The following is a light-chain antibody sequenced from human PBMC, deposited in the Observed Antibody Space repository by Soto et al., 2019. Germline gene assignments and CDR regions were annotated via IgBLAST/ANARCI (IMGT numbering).Light chain of an antibody. CDR2: RTN. J-gene: IGLJ1*01. CDR1: SGSVSTNYY. CDR3: VLYKGTDFHV. V-gene: IGLV8-61*01. Sequence: QTVVTQEPSFSVSPGGTVTLTCGLSSGSVSTNYYPSWYQQTPGQAPRTLIYRTNVRSSGVPDRFSGSILGNKAALTITGAQADDESDYYCVLYKGTDFHVFGPVTEVTDL.